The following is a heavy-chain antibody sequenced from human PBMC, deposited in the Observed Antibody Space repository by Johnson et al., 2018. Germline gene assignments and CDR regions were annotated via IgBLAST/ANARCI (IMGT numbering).Heavy chain of an antibody. V-gene: IGHV3-33*01. J-gene: IGHJ3*02. CDR2: IWYDGSNK. D-gene: IGHD3-22*01. CDR1: GFTLSSNG. Sequence: LVESGGGVVQPGRSLRLSCAASGFTLSSNGMHWVRQAPGKGLEWVAVIWYDGSNKYYADSVKGRFTISRDNSKNTLYLQMNSLRVEDTAVYYCARDWDYHDSRCFAFDIWGQGTMVTVSS. CDR3: ARDWDYHDSRCFAFDI.